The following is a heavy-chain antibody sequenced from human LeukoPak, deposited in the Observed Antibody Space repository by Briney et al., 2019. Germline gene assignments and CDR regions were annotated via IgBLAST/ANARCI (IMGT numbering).Heavy chain of an antibody. D-gene: IGHD1-26*01. V-gene: IGHV3-49*04. CDR2: VRTNSYGGTT. Sequence: GRSLTLSCAASGFTFGDHTLNWVRQAPGKGLEWVGFVRTNSYGGTTDYAASVKGRFTISRDESKTIAYLHMNSLKTDDTAVYYCRRGSTYLNYFHFWGLGTLVTVSS. J-gene: IGHJ4*02. CDR3: RRGSTYLNYFHF. CDR1: GFTFGDHT.